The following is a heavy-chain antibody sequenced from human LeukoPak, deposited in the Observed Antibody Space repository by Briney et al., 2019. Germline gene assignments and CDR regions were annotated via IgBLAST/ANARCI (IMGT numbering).Heavy chain of an antibody. D-gene: IGHD5-18*01. CDR2: ISSSSSYI. Sequence: PGGSLRLSCAASGFTFSSYSMNWVHQAPGKGLEWVSSISSSSSYISYADSVKGRFTVSRDNAKNSLYLQMNSLRAEDTAMYYCARDVSGYSYGLGDYWGRGTLVTVSS. CDR3: ARDVSGYSYGLGDY. V-gene: IGHV3-21*01. J-gene: IGHJ4*02. CDR1: GFTFSSYS.